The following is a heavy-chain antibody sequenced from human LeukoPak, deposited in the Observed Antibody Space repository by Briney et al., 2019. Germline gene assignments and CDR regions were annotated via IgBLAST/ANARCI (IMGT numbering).Heavy chain of an antibody. CDR1: GGSISSGDYY. D-gene: IGHD3-22*01. Sequence: SQTLSLTCTVSGGSISSGDYYWSWIRQPPGKGLEWIGYIYYSGSTYYNPSLKSRVTISVDTSKNQFSLKLSSVTAADTAVYYCARGVHYDSSGYNYWSQGTLVTVSS. J-gene: IGHJ4*02. V-gene: IGHV4-30-4*01. CDR3: ARGVHYDSSGYNY. CDR2: IYYSGST.